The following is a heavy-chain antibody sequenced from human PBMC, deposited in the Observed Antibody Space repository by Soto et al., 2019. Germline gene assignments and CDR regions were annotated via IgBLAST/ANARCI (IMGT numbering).Heavy chain of an antibody. CDR3: ARERSGSYRWFDS. D-gene: IGHD1-26*01. Sequence: SETLSLTCTVSGGSMSNYYWIWIRQPPGKGLEWIGYIYYSGTTTNNPSLKSRVTISVDMSTNQFSLKLTSVTAADTAVYYCARERSGSYRWFDSWGQGTLVTVSS. CDR2: IYYSGTT. CDR1: GGSMSNYY. V-gene: IGHV4-59*12. J-gene: IGHJ5*01.